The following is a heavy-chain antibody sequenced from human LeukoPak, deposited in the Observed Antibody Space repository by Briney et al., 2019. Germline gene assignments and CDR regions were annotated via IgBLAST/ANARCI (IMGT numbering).Heavy chain of an antibody. CDR3: ANQNCSSTSCFTRWIALDI. J-gene: IGHJ3*02. V-gene: IGHV3-23*01. D-gene: IGHD2-2*02. Sequence: GGSLRLSCAASGFTFSSYAMSWVRQAPGKGLEWVSAISGSGGSTYYADSVKGRFTISRDISKNTLYLQMSSLRAEDTALYYCANQNCSSTSCFTRWIALDIWGQGTMVTVSS. CDR2: ISGSGGST. CDR1: GFTFSSYA.